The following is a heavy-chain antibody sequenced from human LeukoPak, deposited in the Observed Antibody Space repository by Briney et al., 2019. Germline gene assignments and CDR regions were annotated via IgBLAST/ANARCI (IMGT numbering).Heavy chain of an antibody. Sequence: SETLSLTCTVSGGSISSYYWSWIRQPAGKGLEWIGRIYTSGSTNYNPSLKSRVTMSVDTSKNQFSLKLSSVTAADTAVYYWARENIVVVPAATVGWFDPWGQGTLVTVSS. CDR1: GGSISSYY. CDR2: IYTSGST. D-gene: IGHD2-2*01. CDR3: ARENIVVVPAATVGWFDP. V-gene: IGHV4-4*07. J-gene: IGHJ5*02.